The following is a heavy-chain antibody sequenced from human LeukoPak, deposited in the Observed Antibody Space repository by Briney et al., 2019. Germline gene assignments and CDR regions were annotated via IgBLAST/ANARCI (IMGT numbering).Heavy chain of an antibody. Sequence: GGSLRLSCAASGFTFSNYAMSWVRQAPGKGLEWVSAISSSADSTYYADSVKGRFTISRDNSKNTLYLQMNSLRAEDTAVYYCAKDFRIGYSAHFDYWGQGALVTVSS. CDR3: AKDFRIGYSAHFDY. CDR2: ISSSADST. D-gene: IGHD2-21*01. CDR1: GFTFSNYA. J-gene: IGHJ4*02. V-gene: IGHV3-23*01.